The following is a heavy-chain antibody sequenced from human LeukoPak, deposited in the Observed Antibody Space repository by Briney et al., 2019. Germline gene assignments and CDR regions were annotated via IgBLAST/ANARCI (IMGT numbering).Heavy chain of an antibody. CDR1: GYTFTSFA. CDR2: INAGNGNT. Sequence: ASVKVSCKASGYTFTSFAMHWVRQAPGQRLEWMGWINAGNGNTKYSQKFQGRVTITRDTSASTAYMELSSLRSEDTAVYYCARVGYSSSWYVHYYGMDVRGQGTTVTVSS. J-gene: IGHJ6*02. V-gene: IGHV1-3*01. CDR3: ARVGYSSSWYVHYYGMDV. D-gene: IGHD6-13*01.